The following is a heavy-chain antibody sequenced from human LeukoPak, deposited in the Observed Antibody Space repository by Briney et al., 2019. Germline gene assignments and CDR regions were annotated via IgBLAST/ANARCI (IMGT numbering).Heavy chain of an antibody. CDR1: GASISGYY. Sequence: SETLSLTCTVSGASISGYYWSWIRQPPGKRLEWIGYITSTGTINYKPSLKSRVTISIDTSKNQLSLQLTSVTAADTAVYYCARVTDWNDLDHWGQGTLVTVSS. V-gene: IGHV4-59*01. D-gene: IGHD1-1*01. CDR2: ITSTGTI. CDR3: ARVTDWNDLDH. J-gene: IGHJ4*02.